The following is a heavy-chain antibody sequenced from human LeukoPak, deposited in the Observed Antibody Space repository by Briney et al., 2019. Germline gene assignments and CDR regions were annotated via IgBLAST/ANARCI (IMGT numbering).Heavy chain of an antibody. J-gene: IGHJ4*02. Sequence: SETLSLTCTVSGGSISSYYWTWIRQPAGKGLEWIGRIYPSGSTNYNPSLKSRVTMSVDTSKNQFSLKMNSVTAADTAAYYCARENSGSYRQFDYWGQGTLVTVSS. CDR1: GGSISSYY. D-gene: IGHD1-26*01. CDR3: ARENSGSYRQFDY. CDR2: IYPSGST. V-gene: IGHV4-4*07.